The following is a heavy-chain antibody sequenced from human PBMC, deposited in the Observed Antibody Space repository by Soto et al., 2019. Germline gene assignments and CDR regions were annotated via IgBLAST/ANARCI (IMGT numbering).Heavy chain of an antibody. J-gene: IGHJ6*02. CDR2: IKSKTDGGTT. CDR3: TTGDYSNFYYYYYGMDV. Sequence: GGSLRLSCAASGFTFSNAWMSWVRQAPGKGLEWVCRIKSKTDGGTTDYAAPVKGRFTISRDDSKNTLYLQMNSLKTEDTAVYYCTTGDYSNFYYYYYGMDVWGQGTTVTVSS. V-gene: IGHV3-15*01. CDR1: GFTFSNAW. D-gene: IGHD4-4*01.